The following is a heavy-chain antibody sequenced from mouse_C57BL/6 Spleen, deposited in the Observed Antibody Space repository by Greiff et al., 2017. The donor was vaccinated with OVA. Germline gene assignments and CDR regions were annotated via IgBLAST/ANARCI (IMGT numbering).Heavy chain of an antibody. D-gene: IGHD1-1*01. J-gene: IGHJ2*01. CDR1: GYTFTDYE. CDR2: IDPETGGT. Sequence: QLQQSGAELVRPGASVTLSCKASGYTFTDYEMHWVKQTPVHGLEWIGAIDPETGGTAYNQKFKGKAILTADKSSSTAYMELRSLTSEDSAVYYCTYGSSSYYFDYWGQGTTLTVSS. V-gene: IGHV1-15*01. CDR3: TYGSSSYYFDY.